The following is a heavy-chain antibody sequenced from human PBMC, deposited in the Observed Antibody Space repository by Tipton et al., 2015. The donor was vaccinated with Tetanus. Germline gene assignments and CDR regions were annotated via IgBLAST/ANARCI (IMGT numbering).Heavy chain of an antibody. CDR1: GGSISTKTYY. V-gene: IGHV4-39*01. Sequence: TLSLTCFVSGGSISTKTYYWGWIRQTPGKGLEWIASISHSATTFYNPSLKSRVTMSVDPSKNQISVRLGSVTAADTGVYYCARHVGGYGSPPHDLWGQGTLVTVSS. J-gene: IGHJ5*02. CDR3: ARHVGGYGSPPHDL. D-gene: IGHD3-10*01. CDR2: ISHSATT.